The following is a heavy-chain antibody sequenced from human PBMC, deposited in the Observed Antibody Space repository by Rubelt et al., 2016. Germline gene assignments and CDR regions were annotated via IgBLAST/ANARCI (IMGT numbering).Heavy chain of an antibody. CDR3: ARVGWSGYYRPYGMDV. CDR1: GGSISSSSYY. CDR2: IYYSGST. Sequence: QLQLQESGPGLVKPSETLSLTCTVSGGSISSSSYYWGWIRQPPAKGLEWIGYIYYSGSTNYNPSPRSRVTISVDTSKNQCSLKLSSVTAADTAVYYCARVGWSGYYRPYGMDVWGQGTTVTVSS. D-gene: IGHD3-3*01. J-gene: IGHJ6*02. V-gene: IGHV4-61*05.